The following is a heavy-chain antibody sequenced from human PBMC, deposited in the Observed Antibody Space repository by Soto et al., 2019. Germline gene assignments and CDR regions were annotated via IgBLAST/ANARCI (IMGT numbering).Heavy chain of an antibody. V-gene: IGHV1-18*04. CDR2: ISAYNGNT. CDR1: AYTFTTYG. CDR3: ARGTIVVMAFDI. D-gene: IGHD3-22*01. J-gene: IGHJ3*02. Sequence: ASVKVSRKASAYTFTTYGIRLLLQAPGQVLEWMGWISAYNGNTNYAQKLQGRVTMTTDTSTSTAYMELRSLRSDDTAVYYCARGTIVVMAFDIWGQGTMVTVSS.